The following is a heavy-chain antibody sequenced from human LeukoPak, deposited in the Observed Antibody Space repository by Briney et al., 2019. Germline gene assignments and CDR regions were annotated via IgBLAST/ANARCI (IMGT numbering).Heavy chain of an antibody. CDR2: IYTSGST. CDR1: GGSISSGSYY. V-gene: IGHV4-61*02. D-gene: IGHD6-13*01. Sequence: SETLSLTCTVSGGSISSGSYYWSWLRQPAGKGLEWIGRIYTSGSTNYNPSFKSRVTISVDTSKNQFSLKLSSVTAADTAVYYCARGRVAAAGTLKDYWGQGTLVTVSS. CDR3: ARGRVAAAGTLKDY. J-gene: IGHJ4*02.